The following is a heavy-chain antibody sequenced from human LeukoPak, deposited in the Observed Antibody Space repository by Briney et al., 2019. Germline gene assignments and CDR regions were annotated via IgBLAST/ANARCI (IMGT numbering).Heavy chain of an antibody. CDR2: INPNTGGT. D-gene: IGHD6-25*01. V-gene: IGHV1-2*02. Sequence: ASVKVSCKASGYTFTDYSIHWVRQAPGQGLEWMGWINPNTGGTNYAQKFQGRVTMTRDTSIRTAYMELSRLRSDDTAVYYCARGYGGSYFDYWGQGTLVTVSS. CDR1: GYTFTDYS. CDR3: ARGYGGSYFDY. J-gene: IGHJ4*02.